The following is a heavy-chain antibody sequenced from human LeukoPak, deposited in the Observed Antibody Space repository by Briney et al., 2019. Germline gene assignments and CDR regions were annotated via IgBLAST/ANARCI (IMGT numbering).Heavy chain of an antibody. D-gene: IGHD3-9*01. J-gene: IGHJ4*02. CDR3: AGTSPGLRYFDCS. V-gene: IGHV4-39*01. CDR1: GGSISSSSYY. CDR2: IYYSGST. Sequence: SETLSLTCTVSGGSISSSSYYWGWIRQPPGKGLEWIGSIYYSGSTYYNPSLKSRVTISVDTSKNQFSLKLSSVTAADTAVYYCAGTSPGLRYFDCSWGRGTLVTVSS.